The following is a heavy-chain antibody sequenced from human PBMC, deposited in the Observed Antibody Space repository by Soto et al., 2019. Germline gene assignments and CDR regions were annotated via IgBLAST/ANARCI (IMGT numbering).Heavy chain of an antibody. D-gene: IGHD3-10*01. Sequence: PGGSLRLSCVVSGFTLGDYALTWYRQGPGKGLEWVASMKSSAYGGTTQYAEPVKGRFSISGDDSRGIAYLQMNSLKIEDTALYYCRAAVHLDYYHYGMDVWGQGTTVTVSS. J-gene: IGHJ6*02. CDR2: MKSSAYGGTT. CDR1: GFTLGDYA. CDR3: RAAVHLDYYHYGMDV. V-gene: IGHV3-49*03.